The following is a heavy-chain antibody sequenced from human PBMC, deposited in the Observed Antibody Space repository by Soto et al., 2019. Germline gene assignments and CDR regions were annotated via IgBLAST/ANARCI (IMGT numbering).Heavy chain of an antibody. Sequence: QVHLVQSGVEVKTPGASVKVSCQASGYTFFTYDISWVRQAPGQGLEWMGWISTYSGDTKYAQKFQGRVTMTTYPSATTAHLELRSPRSADTAVYYCARLHSPTTSENGFDPWGQGILVSVPS. CDR1: GYTFFTYD. J-gene: IGHJ5*02. D-gene: IGHD5-12*01. V-gene: IGHV1-18*01. CDR3: ARLHSPTTSENGFDP. CDR2: ISTYSGDT.